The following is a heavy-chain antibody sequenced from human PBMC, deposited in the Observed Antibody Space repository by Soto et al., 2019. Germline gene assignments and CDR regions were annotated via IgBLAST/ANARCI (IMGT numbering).Heavy chain of an antibody. D-gene: IGHD3-9*01. Sequence: GASVKVSCKASGGTFSSYAISWVRQAPGQGLEWMGIINPSGGSTSYAQKFQGRVTMTRDTSTSTVYMELSSLRSEDTAVYYCARDGVDAQLRYFDWLFGTYFDYWGQGTLVTVSS. CDR3: ARDGVDAQLRYFDWLFGTYFDY. CDR1: GGTFSSYA. V-gene: IGHV1-46*01. J-gene: IGHJ4*02. CDR2: INPSGGST.